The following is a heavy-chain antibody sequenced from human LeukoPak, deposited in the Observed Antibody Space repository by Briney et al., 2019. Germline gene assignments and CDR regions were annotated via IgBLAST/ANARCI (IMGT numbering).Heavy chain of an antibody. J-gene: IGHJ6*03. Sequence: GGSLRLSCTASGFTFGDYAMSWFRQAPGKGLEWVGFIRSKAYGGTTEYAASVKGRFTISRDDSKSIAYLQMNSLKTEDTAVYYCTRVWEGNWLFGSPPGNYYYYYMDVWGKGTTVTVSS. CDR3: TRVWEGNWLFGSPPGNYYYYYMDV. V-gene: IGHV3-49*03. D-gene: IGHD3-9*01. CDR2: IRSKAYGGTT. CDR1: GFTFGDYA.